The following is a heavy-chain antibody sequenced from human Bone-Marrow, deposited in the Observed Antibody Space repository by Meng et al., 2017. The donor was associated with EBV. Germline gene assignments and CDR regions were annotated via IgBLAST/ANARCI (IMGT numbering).Heavy chain of an antibody. Sequence: QWQVVRCAAEVKKPGSPVKVSCRTSGGTFRSDAFSWVRQAPGQGLEWMGGLIPMSDAPHYAQKFQGRVTITADESTSTHYMDLSGLRSDDTALYYCASESGRGFTPDYWGQGTLVTVSS. J-gene: IGHJ4*02. CDR2: LIPMSDAP. D-gene: IGHD3-10*01. CDR3: ASESGRGFTPDY. CDR1: GGTFRSDA. V-gene: IGHV1-69*01.